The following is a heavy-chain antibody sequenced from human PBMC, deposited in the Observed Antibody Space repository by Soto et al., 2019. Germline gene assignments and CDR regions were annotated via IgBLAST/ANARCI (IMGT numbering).Heavy chain of an antibody. Sequence: PSETLSLTCTVSGGSISSYYWSWIRQPPGKGLEWIGYIYYSGSTNYNPSLKSRVTISVDTSKNQFSLKLTSVTAADTAVYYCASDKITGLFDYWGQRTLVTVSS. CDR1: GGSISSYY. J-gene: IGHJ4*02. V-gene: IGHV4-59*12. D-gene: IGHD2-8*02. CDR2: IYYSGST. CDR3: ASDKITGLFDY.